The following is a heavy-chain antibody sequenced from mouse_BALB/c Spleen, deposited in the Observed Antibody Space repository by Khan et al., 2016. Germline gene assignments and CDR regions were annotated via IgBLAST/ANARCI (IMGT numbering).Heavy chain of an antibody. CDR1: GFTFSSYS. V-gene: IGHV5-6*01. J-gene: IGHJ3*01. CDR3: ASHLSGSFAY. Sequence: EVQLVESGGDLVKPGGSLKLSGAASGFTFSSYSMSWVRQTPDKRLEWVATISSGGDYTYYPDNVKGRFTISRDTAKNTLYLQMSSLKSEDTAMXYCASHLSGSFAYWGQGTLVTVSA. CDR2: ISSGGDYT. D-gene: IGHD4-1*01.